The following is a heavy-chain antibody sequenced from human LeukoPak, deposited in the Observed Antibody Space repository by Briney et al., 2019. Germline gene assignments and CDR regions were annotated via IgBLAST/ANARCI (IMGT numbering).Heavy chain of an antibody. CDR1: GGSFSSYY. Sequence: PSETLSLTCAVYGGSFSSYYWGWIRQPPGKGLEWIGSIYYSGSTYHNPSLKSRVTISVDTSKNQFSLKLSSVTAADTAVYYCARRLAVARGAPFDYWGQGTLVTVSS. V-gene: IGHV4-39*01. J-gene: IGHJ4*02. CDR2: IYYSGST. CDR3: ARRLAVARGAPFDY. D-gene: IGHD6-19*01.